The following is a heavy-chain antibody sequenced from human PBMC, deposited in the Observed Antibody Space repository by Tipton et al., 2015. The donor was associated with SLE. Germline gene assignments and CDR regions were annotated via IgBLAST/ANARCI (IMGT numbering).Heavy chain of an antibody. V-gene: IGHV3-64*01. CDR3: ARDRSSSLKFDY. CDR2: ISSNGGST. Sequence: SLRLSCAASGFTFSNYAMHWVRQAPGKGLEYVSAISSNGGSTYYANSVKGRFTISRDNAKNSLYLQMNSLRAEDTAVYYCARDRSSSLKFDYWGQGTLVTVSS. D-gene: IGHD6-6*01. J-gene: IGHJ4*02. CDR1: GFTFSNYA.